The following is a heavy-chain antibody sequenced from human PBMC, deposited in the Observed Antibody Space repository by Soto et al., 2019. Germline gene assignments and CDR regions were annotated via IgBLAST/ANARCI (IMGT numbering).Heavy chain of an antibody. D-gene: IGHD2-8*02. V-gene: IGHV3-7*01. Sequence: EVQVMESGGGLVQPGGSLRLSCEVSGLTFSGYWMTWVRQAPGKGLEWVANLNAEGSAKYYADSVRGRFTISRDNAKQSLYLQMNSLRVEDTAVYYCATGYCSAGVCSRGYWGQGTLVTVTS. CDR1: GLTFSGYW. CDR3: ATGYCSAGVCSRGY. CDR2: LNAEGSAK. J-gene: IGHJ4*02.